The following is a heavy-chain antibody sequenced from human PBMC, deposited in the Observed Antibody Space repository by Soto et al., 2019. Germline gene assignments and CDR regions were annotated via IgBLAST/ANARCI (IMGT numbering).Heavy chain of an antibody. CDR2: ISYDGSNR. CDR1: GFTFSSYA. CDR3: ARDAGYCSSTSCYPYNWFDP. D-gene: IGHD2-2*01. J-gene: IGHJ5*02. V-gene: IGHV3-30-3*01. Sequence: GGSLRLSCAASGFTFSSYAMHWVRQAPGKGLEWVAVISYDGSNRYYADSVKGRFTISRDNSKNTLYLQMNSLRAEDTAVYYCARDAGYCSSTSCYPYNWFDPWGQGTLVTVSS.